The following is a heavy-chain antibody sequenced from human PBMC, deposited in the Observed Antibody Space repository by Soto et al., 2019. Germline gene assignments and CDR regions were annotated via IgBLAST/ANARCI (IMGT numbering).Heavy chain of an antibody. V-gene: IGHV3-21*01. CDR3: ATDQLSLLNYDY. CDR2: ISSTSVYI. CDR1: GFSFSIYS. Sequence: GGSLRLSCAASGFSFSIYSMNWVRQAPGKGLEWVSTISSTSVYIYYADSVRGRFTISRDNAKNSVYLQMNSLRAEDTAVYYCATDQLSLLNYDYWGQGTLVTVSS. D-gene: IGHD1-1*01. J-gene: IGHJ4*02.